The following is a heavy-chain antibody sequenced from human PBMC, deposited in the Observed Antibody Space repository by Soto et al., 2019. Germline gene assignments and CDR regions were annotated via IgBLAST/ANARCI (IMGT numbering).Heavy chain of an antibody. CDR1: GFTFDDYA. CDR2: ISWNSGSI. D-gene: IGHD4-4*01. Sequence: QPGGSLRLSCAASGFTFDDYAMHWVRQAPGKGLEWVSGISWNSGSINYADSVKGRFTISRDNAKNSLYLQMNSLRAEDTALYYCAKDAMTTVITSGFDYWGQGTLVTVSS. J-gene: IGHJ4*02. CDR3: AKDAMTTVITSGFDY. V-gene: IGHV3-9*01.